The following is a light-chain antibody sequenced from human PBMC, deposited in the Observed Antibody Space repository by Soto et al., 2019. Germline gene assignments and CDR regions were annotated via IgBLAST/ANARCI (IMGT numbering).Light chain of an antibody. CDR3: QQYGSAPWT. CDR1: QSVSSRS. V-gene: IGKV3-20*01. Sequence: EIVLTQSPGTLSFSPGERATLSCRASQSVSSRSLAWFQQKPGQAPRLLISAASSRATGIPDRFSGSGFGTDFALAISRLEPDDCAVYYCQQYGSAPWTFGQGTNVEIK. CDR2: AAS. J-gene: IGKJ1*01.